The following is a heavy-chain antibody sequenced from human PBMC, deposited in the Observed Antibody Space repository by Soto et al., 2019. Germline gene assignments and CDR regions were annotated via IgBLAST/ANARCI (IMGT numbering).Heavy chain of an antibody. CDR1: GFTFSSYW. Sequence: EVQLVESGGGLVQPGGSLRLSCAASGFTFSSYWMSWVRQAPGKGLEWVANIKQEGSEKYYVDSVKGRFTISRDNAKNSLYLQMNSLRAEDTAVYYCASWYSSSWYADYWGQGTLVTVSS. CDR2: IKQEGSEK. J-gene: IGHJ4*02. CDR3: ASWYSSSWYADY. D-gene: IGHD6-13*01. V-gene: IGHV3-7*01.